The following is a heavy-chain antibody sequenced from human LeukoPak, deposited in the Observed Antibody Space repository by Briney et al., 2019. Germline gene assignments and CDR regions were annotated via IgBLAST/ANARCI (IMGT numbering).Heavy chain of an antibody. Sequence: SQTLSLTCTVSGGSISSGSYYWSWIRQPAGKGPEWIGRIYTSGSTNYNPSLKSRVTISVDTSKNQFSLKLSSVTAADTAVYYCAREGYYYDSSVFDYWGQGTLVTVSS. J-gene: IGHJ4*02. CDR3: AREGYYYDSSVFDY. CDR2: IYTSGST. D-gene: IGHD3-22*01. CDR1: GGSISSGSYY. V-gene: IGHV4-61*02.